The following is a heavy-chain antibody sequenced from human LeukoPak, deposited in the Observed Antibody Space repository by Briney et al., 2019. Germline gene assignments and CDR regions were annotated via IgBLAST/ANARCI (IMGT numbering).Heavy chain of an antibody. CDR2: ISDNGAVT. V-gene: IGHV3-23*01. CDR1: GFSFSMYS. J-gene: IGHJ4*02. D-gene: IGHD1-1*01. CDR3: AKDPQLPFDY. Sequence: GGSLRLSCAASGFSFSMYSMSWIRQAPGKGLEWVSVISDNGAVTFYGDSVKGRFTISRDNSKNTLYLQMNSLRAEDTAVYYCAKDPQLPFDYWGQGTLVTVSS.